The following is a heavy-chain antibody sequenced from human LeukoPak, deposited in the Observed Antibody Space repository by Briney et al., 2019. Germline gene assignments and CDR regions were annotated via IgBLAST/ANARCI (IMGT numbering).Heavy chain of an antibody. Sequence: GGSLRLSCAASGFTFSNYWMHWVRQAPGKVLVWVSRINSDGINTSYADSVKGRFTISRDNAKNTLNLQMNSLRAEDTAVYYCARDFFRGSVYWGQGTLVTVSS. V-gene: IGHV3-74*01. D-gene: IGHD3-10*01. CDR1: GFTFSNYW. CDR3: ARDFFRGSVY. J-gene: IGHJ4*02. CDR2: INSDGINT.